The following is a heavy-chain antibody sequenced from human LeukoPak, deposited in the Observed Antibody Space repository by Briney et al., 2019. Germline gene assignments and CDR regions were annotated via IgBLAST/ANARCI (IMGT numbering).Heavy chain of an antibody. V-gene: IGHV3-30*02. Sequence: GGSLRLSCAASGFTFSSYGMHWVRQAPGKGLEWVAFIRYDGSNKYYADSVKGRFTISRDNSKNTLYLQMNSLRAEDTAVYYCARGVASGRELLRGEAFDIWGQGTMVTVSS. CDR1: GFTFSSYG. CDR3: ARGVASGRELLRGEAFDI. J-gene: IGHJ3*02. D-gene: IGHD1-26*01. CDR2: IRYDGSNK.